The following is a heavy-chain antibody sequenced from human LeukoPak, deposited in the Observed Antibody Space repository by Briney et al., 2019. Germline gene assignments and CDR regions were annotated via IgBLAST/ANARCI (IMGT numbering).Heavy chain of an antibody. D-gene: IGHD6-19*01. CDR3: TTIKTPRGC. CDR1: GFTFTNAG. V-gene: IGHV3-15*01. Sequence: PGGSLRLSCAASGFTFTNAGMSWVRQAPGKGLEWVGRIKSKIDGGTTDYAAPVKGRFTISRDDSKNTLYLQMNSLKTEDTAQYYCTTIKTPRGCWGQGTLVTVSS. CDR2: IKSKIDGGTT. J-gene: IGHJ4*02.